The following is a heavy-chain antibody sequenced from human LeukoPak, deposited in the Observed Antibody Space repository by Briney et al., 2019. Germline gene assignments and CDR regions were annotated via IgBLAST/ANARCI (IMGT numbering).Heavy chain of an antibody. Sequence: SETLSLTCAVSGGSISSTSYYWTWIRQPPGKGLEWIGSISYSGSTYYNPSLKSRVTISVDTSKNQFSLKPTSVTAADTAVYYCARSWIQLWLGDLTFDYWGQGTLVTVSS. CDR2: ISYSGST. CDR3: ARSWIQLWLGDLTFDY. J-gene: IGHJ4*02. D-gene: IGHD5-18*01. V-gene: IGHV4-39*01. CDR1: GGSISSTSYY.